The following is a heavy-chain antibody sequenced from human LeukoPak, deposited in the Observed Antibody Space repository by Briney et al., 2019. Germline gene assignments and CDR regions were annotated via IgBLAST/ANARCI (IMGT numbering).Heavy chain of an antibody. V-gene: IGHV4-59*01. CDR3: ARVGILTGLDY. CDR1: GGSISSYY. Sequence: PETLSLTCTVSGGSISSYYWSWIRQPPGKGLEWIGYIYYSGSTNYNPSLKSRVTISVDTSKNQFSLKLSSVTAADTAVYYCARVGILTGLDYWGQGTLVTVSS. J-gene: IGHJ4*02. D-gene: IGHD3-9*01. CDR2: IYYSGST.